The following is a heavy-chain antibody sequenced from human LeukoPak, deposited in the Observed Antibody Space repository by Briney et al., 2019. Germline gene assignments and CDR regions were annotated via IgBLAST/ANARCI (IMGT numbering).Heavy chain of an antibody. CDR1: RYTLTGYY. V-gene: IGHV1-2*02. J-gene: IGHJ6*02. CDR2: INPNSGGT. D-gene: IGHD6-19*01. CDR3: ARVIAVAGTKYYGMDV. Sequence: ASVKVSCKASRYTLTGYYMHWVRQAPGQGLEWMGWINPNSGGTNYAQKFQGRVTMTRDTSISTAYMELSRLRSDDTAVYYCARVIAVAGTKYYGMDVWGQGTTVTVSS.